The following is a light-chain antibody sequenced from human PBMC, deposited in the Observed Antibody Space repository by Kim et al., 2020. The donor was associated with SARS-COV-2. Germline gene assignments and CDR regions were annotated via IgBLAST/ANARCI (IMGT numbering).Light chain of an antibody. CDR2: KDS. J-gene: IGLJ3*02. CDR3: QSADSSGTLWV. CDR1: ALPKQY. Sequence: PGQTARITCSGDALPKQYAYWYQQKPGQAPVLVIYKDSERPSGIPERFSGSSSGTTVTLTISGVQAEDEADYYCQSADSSGTLWVFGGGTQLTVL. V-gene: IGLV3-25*03.